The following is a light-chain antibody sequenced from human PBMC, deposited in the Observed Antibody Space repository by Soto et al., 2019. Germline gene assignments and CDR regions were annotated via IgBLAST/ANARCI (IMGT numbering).Light chain of an antibody. Sequence: QSALTQPPSASGSPGQSVTISCTGTSSDVGGYNYVSWYQQHPGKAPKLMIYDVTKRPSGVPDRFSGSKSVNTASLTVSGLQAEDEADYYCSSYAGGNNVIFGGGTKLTVL. CDR1: SSDVGGYNY. J-gene: IGLJ2*01. CDR3: SSYAGGNNVI. CDR2: DVT. V-gene: IGLV2-8*01.